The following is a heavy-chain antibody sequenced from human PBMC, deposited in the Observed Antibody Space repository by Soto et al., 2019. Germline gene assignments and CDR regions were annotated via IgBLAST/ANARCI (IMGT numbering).Heavy chain of an antibody. CDR3: ANSVLMATIPDS. D-gene: IGHD5-12*01. CDR1: GGSVSTGGYY. J-gene: IGHJ5*01. V-gene: IGHV4-31*03. CDR2: IYSSGST. Sequence: SETLSLTCTVSGGSVSTGGYYWSWIRHLPGKGLEWIGYIYSSGSTYYNPSLKGRLTISLDTSKNQFSLMLTSVTAADTAVYYCANSVLMATIPDSWGQGTLVTVS.